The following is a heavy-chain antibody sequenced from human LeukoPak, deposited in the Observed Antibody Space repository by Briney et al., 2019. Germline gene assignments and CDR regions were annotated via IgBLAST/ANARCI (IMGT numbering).Heavy chain of an antibody. CDR2: IYYSGST. D-gene: IGHD2-8*01. CDR3: TRSTNLEAFDI. CDR1: GGSISSGGYY. J-gene: IGHJ3*02. V-gene: IGHV4-61*08. Sequence: PSETLSLTCTVSGGSISSGGYYWSWIRRHPGKGLEWIGYIYYSGSTNYNPSLKSRVTISVDTSKNQCSLRLSSVTSADTAVYYCTRSTNLEAFDIWGQGTMVTVSS.